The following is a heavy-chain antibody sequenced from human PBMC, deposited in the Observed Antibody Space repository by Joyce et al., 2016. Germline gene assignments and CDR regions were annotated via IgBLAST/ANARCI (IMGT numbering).Heavy chain of an antibody. J-gene: IGHJ5*02. CDR2: INPSGGSP. D-gene: IGHD4-17*01. CDR3: ARQMHDFGDYEAFDP. V-gene: IGHV1-46*01. Sequence: QVQLVQSGAEMKRPGASVKVSCKTSGYIFTRFYMHWVRQAPGQGLEWMGIINPSGGSPTYAPKFRDRVTMTRDTSTTTVYLEMSSLRPEDTVVYYCARQMHDFGDYEAFDPWGQGTL. CDR1: GYIFTRFY.